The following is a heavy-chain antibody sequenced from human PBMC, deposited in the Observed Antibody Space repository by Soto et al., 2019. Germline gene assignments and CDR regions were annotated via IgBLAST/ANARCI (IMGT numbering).Heavy chain of an antibody. J-gene: IGHJ4*02. V-gene: IGHV3-15*01. CDR3: TTGNYYDSSGYYWGDYFDY. CDR1: GFTFSNAW. D-gene: IGHD3-22*01. Sequence: EVQLVESGGGLVKPGGSLRLSCAASGFTFSNAWMSWVRQAPGKGLEWVGRIKSKTDGGTTDYAAPVKGRFTISRDDSKNTLYLQMNSLKTEDTAVYYCTTGNYYDSSGYYWGDYFDYWGQGTLVTVSS. CDR2: IKSKTDGGTT.